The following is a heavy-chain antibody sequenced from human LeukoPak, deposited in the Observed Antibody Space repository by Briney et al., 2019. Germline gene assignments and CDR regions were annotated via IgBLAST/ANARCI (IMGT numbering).Heavy chain of an antibody. V-gene: IGHV1-18*01. J-gene: IGHJ4*02. CDR3: ARASESGWREFDY. D-gene: IGHD6-19*01. CDR2: ISAYNGNT. CDR1: AYTFTIYG. Sequence: GASVKVSCEASAYTFTIYGISWVRQAPGQGLEWMGWISAYNGNTNYAQKFQGRVTMTTDTSTSTAYMELRSLRSDDTAVYYCARASESGWREFDYWGQGTLVTVSS.